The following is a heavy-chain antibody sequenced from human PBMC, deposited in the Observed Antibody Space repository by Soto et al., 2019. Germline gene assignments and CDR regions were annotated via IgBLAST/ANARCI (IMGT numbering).Heavy chain of an antibody. D-gene: IGHD2-2*01. CDR3: ARDEDEYLGLNH. V-gene: IGHV6-1*01. CDR2: TYYRSRWYN. CDR1: GDSVSSNTAA. J-gene: IGHJ5*02. Sequence: SQTLSLTCAISGDSVSSNTAAWNWIRQSPSRGLEWLGRTYYRSRWYNDYTSSVRSRISINPDTSKNQFSLQLRSVTPEDTAVYYCARDEDEYLGLNHWGQGIPVTVSS.